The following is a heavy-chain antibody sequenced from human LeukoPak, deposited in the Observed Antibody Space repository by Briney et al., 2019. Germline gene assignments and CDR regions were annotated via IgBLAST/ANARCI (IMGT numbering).Heavy chain of an antibody. D-gene: IGHD4-17*01. CDR1: GFTVSSDY. Sequence: PGGSLRLSCAASGFTVSSDYMSWVRQAPGKGLEWVSVIYSGGSTYYADSVKGRFTISRHNSKNTLYFQMNSLRAEDTAVYYCASGGEMTHFDYWGQGTLVTVSS. V-gene: IGHV3-53*01. CDR2: IYSGGST. CDR3: ASGGEMTHFDY. J-gene: IGHJ4*02.